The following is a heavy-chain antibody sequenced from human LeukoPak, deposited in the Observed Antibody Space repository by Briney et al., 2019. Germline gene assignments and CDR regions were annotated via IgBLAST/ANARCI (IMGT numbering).Heavy chain of an antibody. CDR1: GSTFSDYS. CDR2: INSRGRYV. J-gene: IGHJ3*02. CDR3: ARGIVRCRGGLCHSALPIGAAFDI. V-gene: IGHV3-21*01. Sequence: GVSLGFSCAGSGSTFSDYSMHCVRQAPGRGLEWVSSINSRGRYVYYGESVKGRFTISRDNAENSLYLQLNGLRADDTAVYYCARGIVRCRGGLCHSALPIGAAFDIWGQGTMVTVSS. D-gene: IGHD2-15*01.